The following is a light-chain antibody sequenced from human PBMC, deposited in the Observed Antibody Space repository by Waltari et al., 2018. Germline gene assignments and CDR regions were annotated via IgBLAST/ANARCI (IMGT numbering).Light chain of an antibody. V-gene: IGKV3-11*01. CDR1: QSVSSY. J-gene: IGKJ4*01. CDR2: DAS. CDR3: QQRSNWLT. Sequence: ELVLTQSPATLSLSPGERATLSGRASQSVSSYLAWYQQKPGQAPRLLIYDASNRATGIPARFSGSGSGTDFTLTISSLEPEDFAVYYCQQRSNWLTFGGGTKVEIK.